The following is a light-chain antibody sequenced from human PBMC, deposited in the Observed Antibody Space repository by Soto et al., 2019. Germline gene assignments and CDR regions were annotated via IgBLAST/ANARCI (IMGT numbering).Light chain of an antibody. Sequence: DIQMTQSPSSLSASVGDRVTITCRASQSISSYLNWYQQKPGKAPKLLIYAASSLQSGVPSRFSGSGSGTDLTLTISSLQPEDFATYYCQQSYSTPWTFGQGTKLEIK. CDR1: QSISSY. V-gene: IGKV1-39*01. J-gene: IGKJ2*02. CDR3: QQSYSTPWT. CDR2: AAS.